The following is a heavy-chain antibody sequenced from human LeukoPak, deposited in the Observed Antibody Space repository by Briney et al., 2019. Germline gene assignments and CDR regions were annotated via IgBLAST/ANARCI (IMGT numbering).Heavy chain of an antibody. CDR1: GFTFSSYW. J-gene: IGHJ6*03. D-gene: IGHD3-9*01. Sequence: PGGSLRLSCAASGFTFSSYWMSWVRQAPGKGLEWVANIKQDGSEKYYVGSVKGRFTISRDNAKNSLYLQMNSLRAEDTAVYYCARDQGDQYYDILTGYYYYYYMDVWGKGTTVTVSS. CDR3: ARDQGDQYYDILTGYYYYYYMDV. V-gene: IGHV3-7*01. CDR2: IKQDGSEK.